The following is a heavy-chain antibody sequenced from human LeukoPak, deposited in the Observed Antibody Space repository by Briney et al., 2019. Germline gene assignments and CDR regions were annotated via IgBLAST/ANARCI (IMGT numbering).Heavy chain of an antibody. V-gene: IGHV3-48*03. CDR3: ARGRGGYYYGSGTPLDY. CDR1: GFTFSSYE. D-gene: IGHD3-10*01. CDR2: ISSSGSTI. J-gene: IGHJ4*02. Sequence: PGGSLRLSCAASGFTFSSYEMNWVRQAPGKGLEWVSYISSSGSTIYYADSVKGRFTISRDNAKNSLYLQMNSLRAEDTAVYYCARGRGGYYYGSGTPLDYWGQGTLVTVSS.